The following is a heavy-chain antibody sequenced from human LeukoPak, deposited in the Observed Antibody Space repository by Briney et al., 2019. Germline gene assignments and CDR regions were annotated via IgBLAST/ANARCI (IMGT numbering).Heavy chain of an antibody. J-gene: IGHJ4*02. CDR1: GLTFSSYS. Sequence: GGSLRLSCAASGLTFSSYSMNWVRQAPGKGLEWVSYISSSSSTIYYADSVKGRFTISRDNAKNSLYLQMNSPTAEDTALYYCARDQLRHDYWGQGTLVTVSS. CDR3: ARDQLRHDY. V-gene: IGHV3-48*04. D-gene: IGHD2-2*01. CDR2: ISSSSSTI.